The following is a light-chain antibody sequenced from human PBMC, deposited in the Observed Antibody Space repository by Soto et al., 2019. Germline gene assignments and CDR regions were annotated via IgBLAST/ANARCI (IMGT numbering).Light chain of an antibody. CDR2: GVT. CDR3: TSYTSSSTYV. Sequence: QSALAQPASVSESPGQSITISCAGTSSDIGGYNYVSWYQQHPDKAPKLMIYGVTNRPSGVSDRFSGSKSGNTASLTISGLQAEDEADYYCTSYTSSSTYVFGTGTKVTVL. V-gene: IGLV2-14*01. J-gene: IGLJ1*01. CDR1: SSDIGGYNY.